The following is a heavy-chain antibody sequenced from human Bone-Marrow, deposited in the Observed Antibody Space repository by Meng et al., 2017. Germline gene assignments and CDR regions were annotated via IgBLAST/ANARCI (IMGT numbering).Heavy chain of an antibody. V-gene: IGHV3-43*01. D-gene: IGHD3-3*01. CDR1: GFTFDDYT. CDR3: ARDGVPLHFDY. CDR2: ISWDGGST. Sequence: GESLKISCAASGFTFDDYTMHWVRQAPGKGLEWVSLISWDGGSTYYADSVKGRFTISRDNAKNSLYLQMNSLRAEDTAVYYCARDGVPLHFDYWGQGTLVTGSS. J-gene: IGHJ4*02.